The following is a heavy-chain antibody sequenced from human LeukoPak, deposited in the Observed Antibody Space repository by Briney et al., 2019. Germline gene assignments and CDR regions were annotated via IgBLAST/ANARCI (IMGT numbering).Heavy chain of an antibody. D-gene: IGHD6-19*01. J-gene: IGHJ6*02. CDR2: INHSGST. CDR1: GGSFSGYY. Sequence: SETLSLTYAVYGGSFSGYYWSWIRQPPGKGLEWIGEINHSGSTNYNPSLKSRVTISVDTSKNQFSLKLSSVTAADTAVYYCARELAVAGNYGMDVWGQGTTVTVSS. CDR3: ARELAVAGNYGMDV. V-gene: IGHV4-34*01.